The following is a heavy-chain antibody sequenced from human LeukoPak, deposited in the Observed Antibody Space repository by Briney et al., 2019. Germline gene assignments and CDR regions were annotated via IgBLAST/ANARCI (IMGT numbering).Heavy chain of an antibody. D-gene: IGHD3-22*01. CDR2: IYYSGST. CDR1: GGSFSNYI. CDR3: ARLGGIAYDRSGYYSPSAFDI. V-gene: IGHV4-59*08. Sequence: SETQSPTYSVSGGSFSNYIWRWVRQPPREGLEWMGYIYYSGSTNYNPSLKGRVTISVDTSKNQFSLKLSSVTAADTAVYYCARLGGIAYDRSGYYSPSAFDIWGQGTMVTVSS. J-gene: IGHJ3*02.